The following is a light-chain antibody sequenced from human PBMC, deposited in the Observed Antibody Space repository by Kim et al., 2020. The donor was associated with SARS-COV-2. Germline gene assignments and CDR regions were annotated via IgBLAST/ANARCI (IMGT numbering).Light chain of an antibody. CDR2: SND. Sequence: QCVLTQPPSASGTPGQRVTISCSGSRSNIGRNSANWYQHLPGMAPKLLIHSNDKRPSGVPDRFSGSKSGTSASLAISGLQSEDEADYYCAAWDDSLNGVTFGGGTQLTVL. J-gene: IGLJ2*01. V-gene: IGLV1-44*01. CDR3: AAWDDSLNGVT. CDR1: RSNIGRNS.